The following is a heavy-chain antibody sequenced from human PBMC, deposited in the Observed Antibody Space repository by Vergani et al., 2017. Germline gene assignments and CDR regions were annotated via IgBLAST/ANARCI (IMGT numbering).Heavy chain of an antibody. CDR2: IYYSGST. Sequence: QLQLQESGPGLVKPSETLSLTCTVSGGSISSSSYYWGWIRQPPGKGLEWIGSIYYSGSTYYNPSLKSRVTISVDRSKNQFSLKLSAVTAADTAVYYCAREGGSGSWDSDAFDIWGQGTMVTVSS. D-gene: IGHD3-10*01. CDR1: GGSISSSSYY. J-gene: IGHJ3*02. CDR3: AREGGSGSWDSDAFDI. V-gene: IGHV4-39*07.